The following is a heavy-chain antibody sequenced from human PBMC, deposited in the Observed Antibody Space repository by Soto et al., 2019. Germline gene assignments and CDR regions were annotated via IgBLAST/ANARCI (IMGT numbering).Heavy chain of an antibody. CDR2: IMSTSTTI. D-gene: IGHD5-12*01. J-gene: IGHJ4*02. V-gene: IGHV3-48*04. CDR3: AKDLGDGYNTGLDC. Sequence: LRLSCAASGFTFSTSPMNWVRQAPGKGLEWISYIMSTSTTIYYADSVKGRFTISRDNAKNSLYLQMNSLRAVDTTLYYCAKDLGDGYNTGLDCWGQGSLVTVSS. CDR1: GFTFSTSP.